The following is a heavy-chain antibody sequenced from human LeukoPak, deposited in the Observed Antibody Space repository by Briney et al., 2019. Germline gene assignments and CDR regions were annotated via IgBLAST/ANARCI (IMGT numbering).Heavy chain of an antibody. D-gene: IGHD3-10*01. J-gene: IGHJ4*02. V-gene: IGHV3-7*01. CDR1: GFTFSNYW. Sequence: WGTLTLSCVVSGFTFSNYWMSWVRQAPGKGLEWVGNINQDGSKKYYPSPVKGRFTISRDNSKNSLYLQMSTLRADDTAVYYCARDVFPFGTPFDFWGQGTLVTVSS. CDR2: INQDGSKK. CDR3: ARDVFPFGTPFDF.